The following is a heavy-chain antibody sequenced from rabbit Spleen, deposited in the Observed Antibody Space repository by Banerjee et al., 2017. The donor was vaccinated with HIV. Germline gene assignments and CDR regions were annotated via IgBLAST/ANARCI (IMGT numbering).Heavy chain of an antibody. D-gene: IGHD8-1*01. CDR3: ARDAGRGDYIDGVFNL. Sequence: QSLEESGGDLVKPGASLTLTCTASGVSFSSSSYMCWVRQAPGKGLEWIACIDTGSSGSTYYASWAKGRFTISKTSSTTVTLQMTSLTVADTATYFCARDAGRGDYIDGVFNLWGPGTLVTVS. V-gene: IGHV1S40*01. CDR2: IDTGSSGST. CDR1: GVSFSSSSY. J-gene: IGHJ4*01.